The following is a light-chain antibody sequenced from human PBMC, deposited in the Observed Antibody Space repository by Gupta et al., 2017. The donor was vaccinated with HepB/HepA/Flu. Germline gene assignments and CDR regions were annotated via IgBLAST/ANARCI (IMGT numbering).Light chain of an antibody. CDR3: QQYGSSPPLT. CDR2: GAS. V-gene: IGKV3-20*01. J-gene: IGKJ4*01. CDR1: QSVSSSY. Sequence: DIVLTQSPGTLSLSPGERATLSCRASQSVSSSYLAWYQQKPGQAPRLLIYGASSRATGIPDRCSGSGSGTDFTLTIIRLEPEDFAVYYCQQYGSSPPLTFGGGTKVEIK.